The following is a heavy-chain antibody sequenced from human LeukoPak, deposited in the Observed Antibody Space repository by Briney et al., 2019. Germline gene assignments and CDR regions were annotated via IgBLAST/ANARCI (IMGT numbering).Heavy chain of an antibody. Sequence: PGGSLRLSCAASKFTFSNYAMSWVRQAPGKGLEWVSYISSSGSTIYYADSVKGRFTISRDNAKNSLYLQVNSLRAEDTAVYYCASDILTGYYPDYWGQGTLVTVSS. V-gene: IGHV3-48*03. CDR2: ISSSGSTI. J-gene: IGHJ4*02. CDR3: ASDILTGYYPDY. D-gene: IGHD3-9*01. CDR1: KFTFSNYA.